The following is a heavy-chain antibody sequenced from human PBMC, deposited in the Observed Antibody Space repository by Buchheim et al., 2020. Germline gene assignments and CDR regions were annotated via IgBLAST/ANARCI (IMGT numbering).Heavy chain of an antibody. J-gene: IGHJ6*02. CDR2: ISYDGSNK. Sequence: QVQLVESGGGVVQPGRSLRLSCAASGFTFSSYGMHWVRQAPGKGLEWVAVISYDGSNKYYADSVQGRFTISRDNSKNTLYLQMNSLRAEDTAVYYCAKDPMVRGAYYYGMDVWGQGTT. D-gene: IGHD3-10*01. CDR3: AKDPMVRGAYYYGMDV. V-gene: IGHV3-30*18. CDR1: GFTFSSYG.